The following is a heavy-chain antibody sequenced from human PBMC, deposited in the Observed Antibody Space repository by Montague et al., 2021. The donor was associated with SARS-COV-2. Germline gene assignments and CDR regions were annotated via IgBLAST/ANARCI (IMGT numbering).Heavy chain of an antibody. D-gene: IGHD1-1*01. Sequence: SETLSLTRTVSGDSISSSSYNWGWIRQPPGKGLEWIGSVHYSGRPYYNPSPKSRVTIYVDTSKNQLSLKLSSVTAADTAVYYCTRHVHMTWPEPSPGFDYWGQGTLVTVSS. CDR1: GDSISSSSYN. CDR2: VHYSGRP. CDR3: TRHVHMTWPEPSPGFDY. J-gene: IGHJ4*02. V-gene: IGHV4-39*01.